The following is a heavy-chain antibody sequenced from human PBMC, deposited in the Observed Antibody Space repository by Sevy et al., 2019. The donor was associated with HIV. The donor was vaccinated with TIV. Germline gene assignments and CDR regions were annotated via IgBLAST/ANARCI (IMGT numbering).Heavy chain of an antibody. V-gene: IGHV3-33*01. CDR3: AREERSGTTTSFDY. J-gene: IGHJ4*02. D-gene: IGHD1-7*01. Sequence: RGSLRLSCAASGFTFSDYGMPWVRQAPGKGLEWVAVIWSDGSNKYYGDSVKGRFTISRDSSKNTLFLQMNSLRVDDTAVYYCAREERSGTTTSFDYWGQGALVTVSS. CDR1: GFTFSDYG. CDR2: IWSDGSNK.